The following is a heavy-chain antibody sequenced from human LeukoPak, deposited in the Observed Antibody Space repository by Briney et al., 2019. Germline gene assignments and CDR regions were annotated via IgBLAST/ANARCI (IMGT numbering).Heavy chain of an antibody. J-gene: IGHJ4*02. V-gene: IGHV3-74*01. Sequence: GGSLRLSCAASGFTFSTYWLHWVRQAPGKGLVWVSRIESDGASTTYADSVKGRFTISRDNAKNTLYLQMNSLRAEDTAVYYCARGYFHGSIDYWGQGTLVTVSS. CDR3: ARGYFHGSIDY. CDR2: IESDGAST. D-gene: IGHD5-18*01. CDR1: GFTFSTYW.